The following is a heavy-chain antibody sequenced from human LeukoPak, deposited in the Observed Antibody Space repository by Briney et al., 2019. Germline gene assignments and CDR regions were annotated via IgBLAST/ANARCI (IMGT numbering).Heavy chain of an antibody. CDR1: GGTFSGYA. CDR2: IIPIFGTA. V-gene: IGHV1-69*05. Sequence: GASVKVSCKASGGTFSGYAISWVRQAPGQGLEWMGRIIPIFGTANYAQKFQGRVTITTDESTSTAYMELSSLRSEDTAVYYCARGWIQLWETFDYWGQGTLVTVSS. CDR3: ARGWIQLWETFDY. D-gene: IGHD5-18*01. J-gene: IGHJ4*02.